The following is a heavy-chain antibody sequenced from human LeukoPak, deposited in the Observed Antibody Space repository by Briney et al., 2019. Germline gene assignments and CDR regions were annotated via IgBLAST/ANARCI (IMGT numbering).Heavy chain of an antibody. Sequence: GGSLRLSCAASGFTFSNYGMNWVRQAPGKGLEWVSSISSVVDKTYHADSVKGQFTISRDNSKNTLYLQMNGLRAEDTAVYYCAKGTVRFLEWSQRGYFDYWGQGILVTVSS. CDR3: AKGTVRFLEWSQRGYFDY. CDR2: ISSVVDKT. CDR1: GFTFSNYG. D-gene: IGHD3-3*01. V-gene: IGHV3-23*01. J-gene: IGHJ4*02.